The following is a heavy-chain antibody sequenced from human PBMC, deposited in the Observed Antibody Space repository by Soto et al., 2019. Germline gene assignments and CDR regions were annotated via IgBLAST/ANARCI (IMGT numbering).Heavy chain of an antibody. V-gene: IGHV6-1*01. CDR1: GDSVSSNSAA. CDR2: TYYRSKWYN. CDR3: ARIGIAAAYYYYGMDV. D-gene: IGHD6-13*01. Sequence: SQTLSLTCAISGDSVSSNSAAWNWIRQPPSRGLEWLGRTYYRSKWYNDYAVSVKSRITINPDTSKNQFSLQLNSVTPEDTAVYYCARIGIAAAYYYYGMDVWGQGTTVTVSS. J-gene: IGHJ6*02.